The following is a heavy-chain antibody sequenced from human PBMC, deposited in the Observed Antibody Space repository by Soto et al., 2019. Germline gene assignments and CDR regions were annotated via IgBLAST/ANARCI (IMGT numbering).Heavy chain of an antibody. J-gene: IGHJ4*02. CDR1: GGSFSGYY. CDR3: ARYKDLTIFGVASFDY. D-gene: IGHD3-3*01. Sequence: SETLSLTCAVYGGSFSGYYWSWIRQPPGKGLEWIGEINHSGSTNYNPSLKSRVTISVDTSKNQFSLKLSSVTAADTAVYYCARYKDLTIFGVASFDYWGQGTLVTVSS. CDR2: INHSGST. V-gene: IGHV4-34*01.